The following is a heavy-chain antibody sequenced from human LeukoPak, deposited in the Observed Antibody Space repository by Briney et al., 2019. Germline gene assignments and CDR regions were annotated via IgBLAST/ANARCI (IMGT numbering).Heavy chain of an antibody. V-gene: IGHV3-74*01. CDR2: INSDGSST. CDR1: GFTFSGYW. J-gene: IGHJ5*02. CDR3: ARGGTYSSGLPGS. D-gene: IGHD5-18*01. Sequence: GGSLRLSCAASGFTFSGYWMHWVRQAPGKGLVWVSRINSDGSSTNYADSVKGRFTISRDNAKNTLYLQMNTVRAEDTAVYYCARGGTYSSGLPGSWGQGTLVTVSS.